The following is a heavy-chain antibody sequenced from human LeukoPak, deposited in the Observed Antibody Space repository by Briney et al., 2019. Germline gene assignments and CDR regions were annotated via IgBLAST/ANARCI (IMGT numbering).Heavy chain of an antibody. CDR2: IFYSGST. Sequence: SQTLSLTCTVSGGSINSGVYYWSWIRQYPGKGLEWIGSIFYSGSTYYNPSLKSRFTISVDTSKNQFSLKLSSVTAADTAVYYCAREYSDILTGYYLFDSWGQGTLVTVSS. CDR1: GGSINSGVYY. J-gene: IGHJ4*02. V-gene: IGHV4-31*03. D-gene: IGHD3-9*01. CDR3: AREYSDILTGYYLFDS.